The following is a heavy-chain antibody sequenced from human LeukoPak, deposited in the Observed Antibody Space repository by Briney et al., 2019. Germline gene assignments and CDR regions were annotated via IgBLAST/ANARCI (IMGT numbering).Heavy chain of an antibody. D-gene: IGHD3-16*02. V-gene: IGHV3-21*01. CDR1: GFTFSSYS. CDR3: ARGDDYDYVWGSYRLGYYFDY. J-gene: IGHJ4*02. CDR2: ISSSSYI. Sequence: GGSLRLSCAASGFTFSSYSMNWVRQAPGKGLEWVSSISSSSYIYYADSVKGRFTISRDNAKNSLYLQMNSLRAEDTAVYYCARGDDYDYVWGSYRLGYYFDYWGQGTLVTVSS.